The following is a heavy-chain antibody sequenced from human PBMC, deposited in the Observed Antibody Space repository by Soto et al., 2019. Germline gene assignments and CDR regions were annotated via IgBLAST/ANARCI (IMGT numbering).Heavy chain of an antibody. CDR1: GRTFTSYA. D-gene: IGHD6-6*01. V-gene: IGHV1-69*06. CDR2: IIPIFGTA. J-gene: IGHJ6*02. Sequence: SVKISCKASGRTFTSYAISWVRQALGQGLDWMGWIIPIFGTANYAQKFQGRVTITADKSTSTSYMELSSLSSEDTAVYYCARDGATYSSSSEGDYYYYYGMDVWGQGTTVTVSS. CDR3: ARDGATYSSSSEGDYYYYYGMDV.